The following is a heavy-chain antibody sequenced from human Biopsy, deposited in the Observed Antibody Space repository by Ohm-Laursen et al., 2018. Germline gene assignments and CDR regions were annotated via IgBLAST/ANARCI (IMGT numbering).Heavy chain of an antibody. Sequence: GTLSLTCTVSGDSISSYYWSWIRQPPGKGLESIGSIFYSGITYYNPSLQSRVTMSVDTSKNQFSLNLTSVTAADTAVYYCARHPTGFWFDPWGQGTLVIVSS. CDR3: ARHPTGFWFDP. CDR1: GDSISSYY. CDR2: IFYSGIT. V-gene: IGHV4-59*04. J-gene: IGHJ5*02.